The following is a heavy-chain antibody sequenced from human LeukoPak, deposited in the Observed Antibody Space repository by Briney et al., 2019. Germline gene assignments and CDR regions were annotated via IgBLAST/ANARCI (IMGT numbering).Heavy chain of an antibody. D-gene: IGHD3-10*01. CDR2: ISGSGTTI. V-gene: IGHV3-11*04. J-gene: IGHJ4*02. Sequence: PGGSLRLSCAASGFTFSDYYVTWIRQAPGKGLEWVSYISGSGTTIHYAGSVKGRFTVSRDNAKKSLYLQMNSLRAEDTAVYYCAGDPYYYSSDYWGRGTLVTVSS. CDR1: GFTFSDYY. CDR3: AGDPYYYSSDY.